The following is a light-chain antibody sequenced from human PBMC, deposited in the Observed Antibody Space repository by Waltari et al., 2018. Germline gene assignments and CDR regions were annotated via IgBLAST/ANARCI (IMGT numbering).Light chain of an antibody. J-gene: IGKJ4*01. CDR1: QSVGNS. V-gene: IGKV3-11*01. CDR3: LQRSNWPPT. Sequence: EIILTQSPATLSLSPWDRATLSCRASQSVGNSLSWYHQKPGQAPRPLIYNASTRPTGIPARFGGSGSGTDCTLTIGSLEPEDCAVYFCLQRSNWPPTFGGGTTVEIK. CDR2: NAS.